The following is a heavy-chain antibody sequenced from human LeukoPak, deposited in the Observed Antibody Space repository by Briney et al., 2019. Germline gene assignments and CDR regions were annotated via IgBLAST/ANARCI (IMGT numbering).Heavy chain of an antibody. J-gene: IGHJ4*02. V-gene: IGHV3-64D*06. CDR1: GFTFTSYP. CDR2: ISNNGATT. CDR3: VKDLEVDLYDYFDY. D-gene: IGHD2-8*01. Sequence: GGSLRLSCSVSGFTFTSYPMHWVRQAPGKGPEFVSAISNNGATTYYADSVKGRFTISRDNSKNVLYLQMSRLRTDDTALYYCVKDLEVDLYDYFDYWGQGTLVTVSS.